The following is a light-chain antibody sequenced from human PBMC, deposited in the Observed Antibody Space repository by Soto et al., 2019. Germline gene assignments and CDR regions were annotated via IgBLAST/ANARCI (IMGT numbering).Light chain of an antibody. CDR2: GAS. CDR3: QQYGSSPLS. Sequence: EIVLTQSPGTLSLSPGERATLSCRASQSVINRFLAWYQQGPGQAPRLLIYGASSSATGIPDRFSGSGSGTDFTLTISRLEPEDFAVYYCQQYGSSPLSFGQGTRLEIK. CDR1: QSVINRF. V-gene: IGKV3-20*01. J-gene: IGKJ5*01.